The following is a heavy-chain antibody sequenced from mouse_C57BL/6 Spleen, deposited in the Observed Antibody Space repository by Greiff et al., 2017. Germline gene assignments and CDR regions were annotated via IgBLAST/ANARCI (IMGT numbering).Heavy chain of an antibody. CDR2: IWSGGST. V-gene: IGHV2-2*02. Sequence: VKLMESGPGLVQPSQSLSITCTVSGFSLTSYGVHWVRQSPGKGLEWLGVIWSGGSTDYNAAFISRLSISKDNSKSQVFFKMNSLQANDTAIYYCTRRGYDGTWFAYWGQGTLVTVSA. CDR3: TRRGYDGTWFAY. D-gene: IGHD2-2*01. CDR1: GFSLTSYG. J-gene: IGHJ3*01.